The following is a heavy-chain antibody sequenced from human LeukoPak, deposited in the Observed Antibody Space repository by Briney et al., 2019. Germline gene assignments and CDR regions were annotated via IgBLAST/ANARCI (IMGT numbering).Heavy chain of an antibody. CDR2: INHSGGT. CDR3: ARDFSAAFDI. V-gene: IGHV4-34*01. J-gene: IGHJ3*02. Sequence: PSETLSLTCAVYGGSFSGYSWNWIRQPPVKGLEWIGEINHSGGTNYNPSLKSRVTISVDTSKKQFSLKLSSVTAADTAVYYCARDFSAAFDIWGQGTMVTVSS. CDR1: GGSFSGYS. D-gene: IGHD2/OR15-2a*01.